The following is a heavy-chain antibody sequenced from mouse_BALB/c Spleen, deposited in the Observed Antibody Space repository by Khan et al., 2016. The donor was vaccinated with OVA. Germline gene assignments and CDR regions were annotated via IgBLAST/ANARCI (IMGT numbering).Heavy chain of an antibody. J-gene: IGHJ4*01. V-gene: IGHV2-3*01. CDR2: IWDDGST. D-gene: IGHD1-3*01. Sequence: QVQLQQSGPGLVAPSQSLSITCTVSGFSLTSYGVNWVRQPPGKGLEWLGVIWDDGSTNYHSDLKSRLSINKDNSKSQVFLKLNSLQTDDTATYYCAKWYNSYYALDYGGQGTSVTVSS. CDR1: GFSLTSYG. CDR3: AKWYNSYYALDY.